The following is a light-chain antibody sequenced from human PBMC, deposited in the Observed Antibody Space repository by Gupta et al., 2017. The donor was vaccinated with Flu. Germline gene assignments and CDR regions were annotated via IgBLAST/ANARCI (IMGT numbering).Light chain of an antibody. V-gene: IGKV1-9*01. CDR2: SAS. J-gene: IGKJ5*01. CDR1: QSINSY. Sequence: GDRVTIPCRASQSINSYLAWYQQRPANAPKLLIDSASTFRGGFPSRFSGSGSGTEFTLTIRSLQPEDFATYYCQQLQSYPVTFGQGTPLEI. CDR3: QQLQSYPVT.